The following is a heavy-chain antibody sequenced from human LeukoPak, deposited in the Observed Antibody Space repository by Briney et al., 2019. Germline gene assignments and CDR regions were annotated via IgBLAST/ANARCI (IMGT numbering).Heavy chain of an antibody. CDR1: GDIYSSNSAA. D-gene: IGHD5-18*01. V-gene: IGHV6-1*01. Sequence: SQTLSLTCALSGDIYSSNSAAWHWSRQARSRGLEWLGRTYYRSKSYNDYAVSVKSRITIHPDTSKNQFSLQLNSVTPEDTAVYYCARDPFGYSYARVENWFDPWGQGTLVTVSS. CDR3: ARDPFGYSYARVENWFDP. J-gene: IGHJ5*02. CDR2: TYYRSKSYN.